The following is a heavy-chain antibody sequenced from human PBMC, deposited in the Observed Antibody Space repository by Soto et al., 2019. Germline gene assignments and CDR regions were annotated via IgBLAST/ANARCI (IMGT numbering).Heavy chain of an antibody. J-gene: IGHJ5*02. CDR1: GYTFPSYG. CDR2: ISAYNGNT. D-gene: IGHD2-8*01. CDR3: ARDTYGPSQGWFDP. V-gene: IGHV1-18*01. Sequence: SVEGSCKASGYTFPSYGISWVRQAPGQGLEWMGWISAYNGNTNYAQKLQGRVTMTTDTSTSTAYMELRSLRSDDTAVYYCARDTYGPSQGWFDPWGQGTLVTVYS.